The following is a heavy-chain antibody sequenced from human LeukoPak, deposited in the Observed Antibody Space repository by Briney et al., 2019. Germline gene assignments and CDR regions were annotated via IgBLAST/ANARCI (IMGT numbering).Heavy chain of an antibody. CDR2: INPKSGGT. V-gene: IGHV1-2*02. CDR3: AREEYGFDP. J-gene: IGHJ5*02. Sequence: ASVKVSCKASGYTCTGYYMHWVRQAPGQGLEWMGWINPKSGGTNYAQKFQGRVTMTRDTSIHTAHMELSRLRSDDSAVYYCAREEYGFDPWGQGTLVTVSS. CDR1: GYTCTGYY. D-gene: IGHD2-2*01.